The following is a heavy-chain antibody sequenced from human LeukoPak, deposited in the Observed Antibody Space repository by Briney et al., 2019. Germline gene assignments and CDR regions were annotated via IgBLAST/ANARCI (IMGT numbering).Heavy chain of an antibody. J-gene: IGHJ3*02. CDR2: ISAYNGNT. CDR3: AREGNYYDSSGSIDAFDI. D-gene: IGHD3-22*01. Sequence: ASVKVSCKASGYTFTSYGISWVRQAPGQGLEWMGWISAYNGNTNYAQKLQGRVTMTTDTSTSTAYMELRSLRSDDTAVYYCAREGNYYDSSGSIDAFDIWGQGTMVTASS. V-gene: IGHV1-18*01. CDR1: GYTFTSYG.